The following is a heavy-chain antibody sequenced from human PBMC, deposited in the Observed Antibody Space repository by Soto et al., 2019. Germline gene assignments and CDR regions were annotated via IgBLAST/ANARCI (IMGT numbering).Heavy chain of an antibody. CDR3: ARASGVVTDDY. CDR1: GYTFTSYA. J-gene: IGHJ4*02. D-gene: IGHD2-15*01. Sequence: QVQLVQSGAEVKKPGASVKVSCKASGYTFTSYAMHWVRQAPGQRLEWMGWINAGNGNTKYPQKFQGRVTITRDTSASTAYMELSSLRSEETALYSCARASGVVTDDYWGQGTLVTVSS. V-gene: IGHV1-3*01. CDR2: INAGNGNT.